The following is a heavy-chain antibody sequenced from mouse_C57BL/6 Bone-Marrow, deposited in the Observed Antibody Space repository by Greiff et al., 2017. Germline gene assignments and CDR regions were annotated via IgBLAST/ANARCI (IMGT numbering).Heavy chain of an antibody. J-gene: IGHJ4*01. D-gene: IGHD1-1*01. Sequence: VQLQQSGPELVKPGASVKMSCKASGYTFTDYNMHWVKQSHGKSLEWIGYINPNNGGTSYNQKFKGKSTLTVNKSSSTAYMELRNLTSEDSAVYYCVSYGSSYGYAMDYWGQGTSVTVSS. CDR1: GYTFTDYN. CDR3: VSYGSSYGYAMDY. CDR2: INPNNGGT. V-gene: IGHV1-22*01.